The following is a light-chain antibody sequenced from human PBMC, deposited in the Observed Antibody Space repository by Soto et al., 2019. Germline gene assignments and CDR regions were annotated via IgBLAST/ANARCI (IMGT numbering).Light chain of an antibody. Sequence: EIALTQSPGTLSLSPGERATLSCRAIQSVTANYLAWYQQRPGQAPRLLIYAASIGATGVPDRFSGSGSGTDFTLTISRLEPEDFAVYYCLQYGVPLWTFGQGTTVEIK. CDR2: AAS. CDR3: LQYGVPLWT. J-gene: IGKJ1*01. CDR1: QSVTANY. V-gene: IGKV3-20*01.